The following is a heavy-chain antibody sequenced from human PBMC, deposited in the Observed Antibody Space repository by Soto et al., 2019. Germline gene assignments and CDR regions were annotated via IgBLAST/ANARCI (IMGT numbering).Heavy chain of an antibody. Sequence: QVQLVESGGGVVQPGRSQRLSCAASGFTLSDFAMHWVRQAPGKGLEWVALISYDGDNEYADSVKGRFTISRDDSKSKLFLQMNNLRAEDTAVYYCARYLGPAWQHRRTFDLWGRGTLVTVSS. CDR2: ISYDGDNE. J-gene: IGHJ2*01. CDR3: ARYLGPAWQHRRTFDL. CDR1: GFTLSDFA. V-gene: IGHV3-30-3*01. D-gene: IGHD3-16*01.